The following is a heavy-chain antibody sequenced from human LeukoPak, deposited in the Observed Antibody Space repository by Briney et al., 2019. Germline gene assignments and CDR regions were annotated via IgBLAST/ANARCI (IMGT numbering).Heavy chain of an antibody. CDR2: INPSGGTT. D-gene: IGHD3-16*01. CDR3: ARGGGGLDQ. CDR1: GYTFTTYS. J-gene: IGHJ4*02. Sequence: VASVKVSCKASGYTFTTYSVLWVRQAPGQGLEWMGVINPSGGTTSYAQKFQGRVTMTRDTSTSTVYMDLSSLRSEDTAVYYCARGGGGLDQWGQGTLVTVSS. V-gene: IGHV1-46*01.